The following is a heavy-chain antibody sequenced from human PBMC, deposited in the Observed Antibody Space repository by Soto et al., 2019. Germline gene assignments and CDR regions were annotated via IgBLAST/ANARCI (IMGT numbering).Heavy chain of an antibody. J-gene: IGHJ6*02. V-gene: IGHV1-69*18. Sequence: QVQLVQSGAEVKRPGSSVKVSCKASGGIFRTYSIYWVRQAPVQGLEWMGSIIPLFGTPNYAQKFQHRVIISADESTSAAYMEVTSLRSEDTAMYFCARRQGGNLDNYYNLDVWGQGTTVTVSS. D-gene: IGHD4-4*01. CDR2: IIPLFGTP. CDR1: GGIFRTYS. CDR3: ARRQGGNLDNYYNLDV.